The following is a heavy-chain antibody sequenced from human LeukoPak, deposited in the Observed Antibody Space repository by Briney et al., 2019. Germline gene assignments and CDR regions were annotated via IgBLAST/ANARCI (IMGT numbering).Heavy chain of an antibody. CDR1: GDSVSSDSPS. D-gene: IGHD1-26*01. CDR3: ARGGSYNFDY. J-gene: IGHJ4*02. V-gene: IGHV6-1*01. CDR2: TYYRSKCYN. Sequence: SQTLSLTCAISGDSVSSDSPSWNWIRQSPSKGLEWLGRTYYRSKCYNHYAVSVKSRIFINPDTPENQLSLQLKSVTHEDTAVSYCARGGSYNFDYWGQGTLVTVSS.